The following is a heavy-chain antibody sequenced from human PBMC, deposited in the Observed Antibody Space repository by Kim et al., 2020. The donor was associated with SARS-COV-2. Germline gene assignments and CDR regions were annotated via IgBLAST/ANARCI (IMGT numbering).Heavy chain of an antibody. V-gene: IGHV4-39*01. CDR3: ARLNYYDSSGYYEFDY. Sequence: PSLMSRVTISVDTSKNQCSLKLSSVTAADTAVYYCARLNYYDSSGYYEFDYWGQGTLVTVSS. D-gene: IGHD3-22*01. J-gene: IGHJ4*02.